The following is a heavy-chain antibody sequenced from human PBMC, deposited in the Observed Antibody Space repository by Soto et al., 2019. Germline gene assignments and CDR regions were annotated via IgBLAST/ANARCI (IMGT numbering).Heavy chain of an antibody. CDR1: GFTFSDHF. CDR3: ASPQYNYRIY. J-gene: IGHJ4*02. Sequence: GGSLRLSCAASGFTFSDHFMDWVHQAPGKGLEWVGRITNKASSYSTHYAASVKGRFTISRDDSQSSLRLQMNGLKTEDTAIYYCASPQYNYRIYWGQGTLVTVSS. V-gene: IGHV3-72*01. CDR2: ITNKASSYST. D-gene: IGHD5-12*01.